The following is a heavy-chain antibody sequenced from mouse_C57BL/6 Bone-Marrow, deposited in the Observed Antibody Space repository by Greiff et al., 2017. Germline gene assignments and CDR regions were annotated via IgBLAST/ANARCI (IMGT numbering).Heavy chain of an antibody. CDR2: IYPGDGDT. V-gene: IGHV1-82*01. Sequence: QVQLQQSGPELVKPGASVKISCKASGYAFSSSWMNWVKQRPGKGLEWIGRIYPGDGDTNYNGKFKGKATLTADKSSSTAYMQLSSLTSEDSAVYCCARPPMDYWGQGTSVTVSS. CDR1: GYAFSSSW. CDR3: ARPPMDY. J-gene: IGHJ4*01.